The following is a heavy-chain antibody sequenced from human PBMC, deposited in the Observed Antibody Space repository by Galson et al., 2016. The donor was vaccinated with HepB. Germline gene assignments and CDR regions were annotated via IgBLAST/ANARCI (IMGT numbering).Heavy chain of an antibody. V-gene: IGHV3-48*02. CDR3: ARAPPARHRGMARGTTDLDYYFHYGMDV. J-gene: IGHJ6*02. CDR2: IDRSSATI. CDR1: GFSLSSYT. Sequence: SLRLSCAASGFSLSSYTMNWVRQAPGKGPEWLSYIDRSSATIYYADSVKGRLTVSRDNAKNSLSLQMNSLRDGDTAIYYCARAPPARHRGMARGTTDLDYYFHYGMDVWGQGTTVTVSS. D-gene: IGHD3-10*01.